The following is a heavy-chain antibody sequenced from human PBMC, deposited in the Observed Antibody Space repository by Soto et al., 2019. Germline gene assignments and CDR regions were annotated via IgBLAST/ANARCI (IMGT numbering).Heavy chain of an antibody. V-gene: IGHV4-59*01. D-gene: IGHD5-18*01. CDR1: GGSISSYY. J-gene: IGHJ4*02. CDR2: IFYTGST. Sequence: PSETLSLTCTVSGGSISSYYWSWIRQPPGKGLEWIGYIFYTGSTNYNPSLKGRVTISLDMSKNQFSLKLTSVTAADTAVYYCARGYTYGYLYYFDYWGQGTLVTVSS. CDR3: ARGYTYGYLYYFDY.